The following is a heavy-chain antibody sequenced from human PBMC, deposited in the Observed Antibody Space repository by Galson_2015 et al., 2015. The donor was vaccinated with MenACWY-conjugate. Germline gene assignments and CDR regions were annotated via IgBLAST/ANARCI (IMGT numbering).Heavy chain of an antibody. Sequence: EWIGEVNQRGSANYNPSLKSRVPISVDKSKNQFSLKLTSVTAADTALYYCARSGSSLYNWLDPWGQGTLVTVSS. D-gene: IGHD6-13*01. V-gene: IGHV4-4*02. CDR2: VNQRGSA. CDR3: ARSGSSLYNWLDP. J-gene: IGHJ5*02.